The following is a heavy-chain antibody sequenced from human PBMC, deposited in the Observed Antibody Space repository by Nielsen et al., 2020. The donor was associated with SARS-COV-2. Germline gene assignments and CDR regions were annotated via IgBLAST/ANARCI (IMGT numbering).Heavy chain of an antibody. CDR2: IYHSGFT. Sequence: SETLSLTCTVSGGSIISSTYYWGWIRQPPEKGLEWIGNIYHSGFTYSNPSLKSRVTISVDTSKNHFSLQLSSVTAADTAVYYCARDYGRWFDPWGQGTLVTVSS. J-gene: IGHJ5*02. CDR3: ARDYGRWFDP. D-gene: IGHD3-10*01. CDR1: GGSIISSTYY. V-gene: IGHV4-39*07.